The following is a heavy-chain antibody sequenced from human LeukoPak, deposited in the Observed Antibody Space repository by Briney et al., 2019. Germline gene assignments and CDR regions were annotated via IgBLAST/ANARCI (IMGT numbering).Heavy chain of an antibody. Sequence: GGSLRLSCAASGFTFSNYAMSWVRQAPGKGLEWVSTISGGTDTTYYADSVKGRFTISRDNAKNSLYLQMNSLRAEDTAVYYCASGAPLLYYFDYWGQGTLVTVSS. J-gene: IGHJ4*02. CDR1: GFTFSNYA. V-gene: IGHV3-23*01. D-gene: IGHD1-26*01. CDR2: ISGGTDTT. CDR3: ASGAPLLYYFDY.